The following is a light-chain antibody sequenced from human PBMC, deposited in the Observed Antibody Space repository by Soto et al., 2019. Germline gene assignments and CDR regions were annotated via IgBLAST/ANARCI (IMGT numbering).Light chain of an antibody. V-gene: IGLV1-44*01. Sequence: QSVLTQPTSASGTPGQRVTISCSGSNANVGSNPVSWYQHLPGTAPKLLIYLNNQRPSGVPDRLSASKSGTSASLAIGELQAEDEADYYCASWDDSLNVPRFGGGTQFTVL. CDR1: NANVGSNP. CDR3: ASWDDSLNVPR. CDR2: LNN. J-gene: IGLJ2*01.